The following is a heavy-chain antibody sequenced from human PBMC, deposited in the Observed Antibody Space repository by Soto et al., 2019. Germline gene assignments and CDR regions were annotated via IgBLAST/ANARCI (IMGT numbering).Heavy chain of an antibody. D-gene: IGHD6-13*01. CDR3: AGDSSSRSLSYYYMDV. J-gene: IGHJ6*03. CDR2: ISSSGSTI. Sequence: GGSLRLSCAASGFTFSDYYMSWIRQAPGKGLEWVSYISSSGSTIYYADSVKGRFTISRDNAKNSLYLQMNSLRAEDTAVYYCAGDSSSRSLSYYYMDVWGKGTTVTVSS. CDR1: GFTFSDYY. V-gene: IGHV3-11*01.